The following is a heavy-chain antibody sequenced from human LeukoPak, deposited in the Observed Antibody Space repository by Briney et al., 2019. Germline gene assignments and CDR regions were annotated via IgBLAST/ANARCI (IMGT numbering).Heavy chain of an antibody. D-gene: IGHD2-8*01. CDR3: ARDRCEGYCTSFDS. V-gene: IGHV4-4*07. J-gene: IGHJ5*01. CDR2: IYSSGST. CDR1: GGSISSYY. Sequence: SETLSLTCTVSGGSISSYYWSWIRQPAGKGLEWIGRIYSSGSTNYNPSLKSRVTISVDKSKNQFSLRLSSVIAADTAVYFCARDRCEGYCTSFDSWGQGTLVTVSS.